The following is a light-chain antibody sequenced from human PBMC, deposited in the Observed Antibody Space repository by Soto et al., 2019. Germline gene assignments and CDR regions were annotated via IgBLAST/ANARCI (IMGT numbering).Light chain of an antibody. Sequence: TQPASVSGSPGQSITISCTGTSSDVGSYNLVSWYQQHPGKAPKLMIYEGSKRPSGVSNRFSGSKSGNTASLTISGLQAEDEADYYCCSYAGSSPSYVFGTGTKLTVL. V-gene: IGLV2-23*01. J-gene: IGLJ1*01. CDR3: CSYAGSSPSYV. CDR1: SSDVGSYNL. CDR2: EGS.